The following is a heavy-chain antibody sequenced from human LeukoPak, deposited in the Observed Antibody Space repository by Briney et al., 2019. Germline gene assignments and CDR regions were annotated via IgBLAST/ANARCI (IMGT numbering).Heavy chain of an antibody. J-gene: IGHJ3*02. CDR3: ARPLSSLDAFDI. CDR1: GGSISSGGDY. D-gene: IGHD6-13*01. CDR2: IYYSGST. Sequence: PSQTLSLTCTVSGGSISSGGDYWSWIRQHPGKGLEWIGYIYYSGSTYYNPSLKSRITISLDTSKNQFSLKLSSVTAADTAVYYCARPLSSLDAFDIWGQGTMVTVSS. V-gene: IGHV4-31*03.